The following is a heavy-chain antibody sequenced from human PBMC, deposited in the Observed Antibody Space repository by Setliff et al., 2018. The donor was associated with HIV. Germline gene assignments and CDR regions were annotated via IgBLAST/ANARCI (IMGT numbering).Heavy chain of an antibody. CDR1: GLTFSNAW. CDR2: IKSKTDGGTT. J-gene: IGHJ4*02. CDR3: ARDGRGFSYGLDY. V-gene: IGHV3-15*01. Sequence: GGSLRLSCAASGLTFSNAWMNWVRQAPGKGLEWVGRIKSKTDGGTTDYAAPVKGRFTISRDDSKNTLYLQMNSLKTEDTAVYYCARDGRGFSYGLDYWGQGTLVTVSS. D-gene: IGHD5-18*01.